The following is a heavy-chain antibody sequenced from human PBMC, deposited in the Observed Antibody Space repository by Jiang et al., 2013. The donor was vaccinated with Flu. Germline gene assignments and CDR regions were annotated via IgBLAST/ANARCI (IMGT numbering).Heavy chain of an antibody. D-gene: IGHD2-21*01. J-gene: IGHJ2*01. Sequence: SGAEVKKPGSSVKVSCKASGGTFSSYAISWVRQAPGQGLEWMGGIIPIFGTANYAQKFQGRVTITADESTSTAYMELSSLRSEDTAVYYCARGDCGGDCRHWGYWYFDLWGRGTLVTVSS. CDR3: ARGDCGGDCRHWGYWYFDL. CDR2: IIPIFGTA. CDR1: GGTFSSYA. V-gene: IGHV1-69*01.